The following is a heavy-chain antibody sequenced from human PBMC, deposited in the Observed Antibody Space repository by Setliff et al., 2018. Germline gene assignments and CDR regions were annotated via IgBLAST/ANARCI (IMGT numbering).Heavy chain of an antibody. J-gene: IGHJ6*03. CDR2: MNPNSGNT. CDR1: GYTFTSYD. V-gene: IGHV1-8*02. CDR3: ARMITPHRWSYYYYYMDV. D-gene: IGHD3-16*01. Sequence: ASVKVSCKASGYTFTSYDINWVRQATGQGLEWMGWMNPNSGNTGYAQKFQGRVTMTTDTSTSTAYMELRSLRSDDTAVYYCARMITPHRWSYYYYYMDVWGQGTTVTVSS.